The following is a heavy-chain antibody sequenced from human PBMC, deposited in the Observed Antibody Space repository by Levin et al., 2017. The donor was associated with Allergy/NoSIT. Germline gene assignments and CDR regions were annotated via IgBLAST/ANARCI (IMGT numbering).Heavy chain of an antibody. V-gene: IGHV3-64*01. J-gene: IGHJ4*02. CDR1: GFTFSSYA. D-gene: IGHD1-7*01. CDR3: ARGGMELDY. Sequence: GESLKISCAASGFTFSSYAMHWVRQAPGKGLEYVSAISSNGGSTYYANSVKGRFTISRDNSKNTLYLQMGSLRAEDMAVYYCARGGMELDYWGQGTLVTVSS. CDR2: ISSNGGST.